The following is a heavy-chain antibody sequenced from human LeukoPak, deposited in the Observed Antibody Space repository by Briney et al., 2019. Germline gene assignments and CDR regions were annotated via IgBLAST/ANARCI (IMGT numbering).Heavy chain of an antibody. Sequence: SETLSLTCSVSGGSINSYYWSWIRQPPGKGLEWVGEINHSGSTNYNPSLKSRVTISVDTSKNQFSLKLSSVTAADTAVYYCARGLGTPPTPYYGSGIDYWGRGTLVTVSS. CDR2: INHSGST. CDR3: ARGLGTPPTPYYGSGIDY. CDR1: GGSINSYY. V-gene: IGHV4-34*01. J-gene: IGHJ4*02. D-gene: IGHD3-10*01.